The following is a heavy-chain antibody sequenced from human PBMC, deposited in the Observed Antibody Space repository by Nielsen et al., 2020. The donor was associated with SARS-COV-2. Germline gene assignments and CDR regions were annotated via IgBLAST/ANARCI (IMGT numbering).Heavy chain of an antibody. J-gene: IGHJ3*02. D-gene: IGHD3-10*01. CDR2: ISSSGSTI. CDR1: GFTFSDYY. Sequence: GESLTISCASSGFTFSDYYMSWIRQAPGKGLEWVSYISSSGSTIYYADSVKGRFTISRDNAKNSLYLQMNSLRAEDTAVYYCARDRGNRKWFGELDAFDIWGQGTMVTVSS. CDR3: ARDRGNRKWFGELDAFDI. V-gene: IGHV3-11*01.